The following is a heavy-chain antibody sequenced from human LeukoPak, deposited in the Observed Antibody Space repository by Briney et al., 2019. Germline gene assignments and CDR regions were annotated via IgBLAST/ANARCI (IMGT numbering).Heavy chain of an antibody. CDR2: IIPILGIA. V-gene: IGHV1-69*04. D-gene: IGHD3-16*01. CDR1: GGTFSSYA. CDR3: ARGDDYVWGGYRYYGMDV. Sequence: GASVKVSCKASGGTFSSYAISWVRQAPGQGLEWMGRIIPILGIANYAQKFQGRVTITADKSTSTAYMELSSLRSEDTAVYYCARGDDYVWGGYRYYGMDVWGQGTTVTVSS. J-gene: IGHJ6*02.